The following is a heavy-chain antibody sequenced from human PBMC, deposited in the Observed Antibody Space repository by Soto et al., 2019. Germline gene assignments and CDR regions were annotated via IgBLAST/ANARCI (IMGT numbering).Heavy chain of an antibody. CDR3: AKEIVMTTTPCFDY. Sequence: GGSLRLSCAASGFTFSSYGMHWVRQAPGKGLEWVAVISYDGSNKYYADSVKGRFTISRDNSKNTLYLQMNSLRAEDTAVYYCAKEIVMTTTPCFDYWGQGTLVTVSS. CDR2: ISYDGSNK. D-gene: IGHD4-4*01. V-gene: IGHV3-30*18. CDR1: GFTFSSYG. J-gene: IGHJ4*02.